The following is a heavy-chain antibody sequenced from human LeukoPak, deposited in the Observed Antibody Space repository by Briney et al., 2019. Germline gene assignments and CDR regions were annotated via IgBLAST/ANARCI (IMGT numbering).Heavy chain of an antibody. CDR3: ARTSYGSSSDY. V-gene: IGHV3-30*03. J-gene: IGHJ4*02. D-gene: IGHD6-6*01. CDR1: GFTFSSYG. Sequence: GRSLRLSCAASGFTFSSYGMHWVRQAPGKGLEWVAVISYDGSNKYYADSVKGRFTISRDNSKNTLYLQMNSLRAEDTAVYYCARTSYGSSSDYWGQGTLVTVSS. CDR2: ISYDGSNK.